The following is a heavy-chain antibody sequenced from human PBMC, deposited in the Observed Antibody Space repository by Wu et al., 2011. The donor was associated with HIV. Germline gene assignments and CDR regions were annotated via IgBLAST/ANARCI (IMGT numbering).Heavy chain of an antibody. CDR2: IHPGGSDT. Sequence: VQLVQSGAEVQKPGESLKISCKGSGYSFTRYWIAWVRQMPGKGLEWMGIIHPGGSDTKYSPSFQGQVTISADRSISTAYLQWNSLKASDSAIYFCARDRGVAPERDFDYWGQGTLVTVSS. CDR3: ARDRGVAPERDFDY. V-gene: IGHV5-51*03. J-gene: IGHJ4*02. CDR1: GYSFTRYW. D-gene: IGHD1-14*01.